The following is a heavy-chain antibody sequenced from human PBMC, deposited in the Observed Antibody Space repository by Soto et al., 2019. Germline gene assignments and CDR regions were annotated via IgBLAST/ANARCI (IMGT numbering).Heavy chain of an antibody. D-gene: IGHD6-13*01. Sequence: ETLSLTCTVSGASISSYSWSWIRQVAGKGLEWIGRLYTSGSTKYSPSLKSRVTMSVDAAKNQISLRLKSVTAADTAVYYCARAETSGIHYFDYWGQGSLVTVSS. V-gene: IGHV4-4*07. CDR2: LYTSGST. CDR3: ARAETSGIHYFDY. J-gene: IGHJ4*02. CDR1: GASISSYS.